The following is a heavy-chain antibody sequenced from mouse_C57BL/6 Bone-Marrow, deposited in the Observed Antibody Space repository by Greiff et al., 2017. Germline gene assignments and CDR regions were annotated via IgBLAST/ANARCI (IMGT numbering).Heavy chain of an antibody. CDR3: ARPSGDY. Sequence: EVQLVESGGDLVKPGGSLKLSCAASGFTFSSYGMSWVRQTPDKRLEWVATISSGGSYTYYPDSVKGRFTISRDNAKNTLYLQMSSLKSEDTAMYYCARPSGDYWGQGTSVTVSS. CDR2: ISSGGSYT. V-gene: IGHV5-6*01. CDR1: GFTFSSYG. J-gene: IGHJ4*01.